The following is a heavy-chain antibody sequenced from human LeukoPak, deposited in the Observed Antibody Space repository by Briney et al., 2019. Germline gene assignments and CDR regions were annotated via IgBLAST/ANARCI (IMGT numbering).Heavy chain of an antibody. D-gene: IGHD1-26*01. CDR3: ARGRELLRDAFDI. CDR2: ISSSSSYI. J-gene: IGHJ3*02. V-gene: IGHV3-21*01. Sequence: GGSLRLSCAAYGFTFNSYSMNWVRQAPGKGLEWVSSISSSSSYIYYADSVKGRFTISRDNAKNSLYLQMNSLRAEDTAVYYCARGRELLRDAFDIWGQGTMVTVSS. CDR1: GFTFNSYS.